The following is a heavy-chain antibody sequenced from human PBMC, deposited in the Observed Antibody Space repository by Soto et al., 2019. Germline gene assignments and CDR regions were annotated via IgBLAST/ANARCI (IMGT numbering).Heavy chain of an antibody. D-gene: IGHD5-18*01. CDR2: INAGNGNT. J-gene: IGHJ4*02. CDR3: ARDEYSHSQGSSTQPDY. CDR1: GYTLTELS. Sequence: ASVKVSCTVSGYTLTELSMHWVRQAPGQRLEWMGWINAGNGNTKYSQKFQGRVTMTRDTSTSAVYMELSRLRSEDTAVYYCARDEYSHSQGSSTQPDYWGQGTQVTVSS. V-gene: IGHV1-3*01.